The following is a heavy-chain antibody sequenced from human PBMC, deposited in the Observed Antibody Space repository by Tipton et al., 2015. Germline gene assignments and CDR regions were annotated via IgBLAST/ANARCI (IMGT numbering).Heavy chain of an antibody. CDR3: ARHTPPLLLRFPPLGFDY. V-gene: IGHV4-38-2*01. CDR1: GYSISSGYY. CDR2: ISHRGNT. J-gene: IGHJ4*02. D-gene: IGHD3-3*01. Sequence: TLSLTCAVSGYSISSGYYWGWIRQPPGKGLEWIGSISHRGNTYYNPSLKSRVTMSRDTSKNQFSLKLSSVTAADTAVYYCARHTPPLLLRFPPLGFDYWGQGTLVTVSS.